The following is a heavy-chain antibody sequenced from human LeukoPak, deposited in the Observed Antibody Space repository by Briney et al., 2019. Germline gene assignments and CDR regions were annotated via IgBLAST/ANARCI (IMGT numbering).Heavy chain of an antibody. CDR2: ISGSGGST. Sequence: GGSLRLSCTASGFTFNSYSMNWVRQAPGKGLEWVSAISGSGGSTYYADSVKGRFTISRDNSKNTLYLQMNSLRAEDTAVYYCAKLRRGITIFGVVIIGGNFDYWGQGTLVTVSS. J-gene: IGHJ4*02. CDR3: AKLRRGITIFGVVIIGGNFDY. V-gene: IGHV3-23*01. CDR1: GFTFNSYS. D-gene: IGHD3-3*01.